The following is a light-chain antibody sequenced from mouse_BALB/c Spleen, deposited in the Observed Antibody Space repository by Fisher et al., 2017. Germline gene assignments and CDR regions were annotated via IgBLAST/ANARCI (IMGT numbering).Light chain of an antibody. V-gene: IGKV1-110*01. CDR3: QQSNSWPLT. J-gene: IGKJ5*01. CDR1: QSLVHSNGNTY. Sequence: DIVITQSPLSLPVSLGDQASISCRSSQSLVHSNGNTYLHWYLQKPGQSPKLLIYKVSNRFSGVPDRFSGSGSGTDFTLSINSVETEDFGMYFCQQSNSWPLTFGAGTKLELK. CDR2: KVS.